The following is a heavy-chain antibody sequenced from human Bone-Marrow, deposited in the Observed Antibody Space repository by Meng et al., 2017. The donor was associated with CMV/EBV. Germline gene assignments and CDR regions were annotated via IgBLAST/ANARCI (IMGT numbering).Heavy chain of an antibody. CDR3: ARQYSSGWYYFDY. V-gene: IGHV4-39*01. D-gene: IGHD6-19*01. CDR2: IYYSGST. CDR1: GGSISSSSYY. Sequence: GSLRLSCTVSGGSISSSSYYWGWIRQPPGKGLEWIGSIYYSGSTYYNPSLKSRVTISVDTSKNQSSLKLSSVTAADTAVYYCARQYSSGWYYFDYWGQGTLVTVSS. J-gene: IGHJ4*02.